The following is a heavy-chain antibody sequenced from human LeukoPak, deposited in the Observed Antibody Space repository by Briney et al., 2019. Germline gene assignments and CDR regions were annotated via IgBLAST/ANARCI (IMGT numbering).Heavy chain of an antibody. CDR2: INHSGST. J-gene: IGHJ4*02. CDR1: GGSFSGYY. CDR3: ARGPVYYYGSGSYCYFDY. D-gene: IGHD3-10*01. Sequence: SETLSPTCAVYGGSFSGYYWSWIRQPPGKGLEWIGEINHSGSTNYNPSLKSRVTISVDTSKNQFSLKLSSVTAADTAVYYCARGPVYYYGSGSYCYFDYWGQGTPVTVSS. V-gene: IGHV4-34*01.